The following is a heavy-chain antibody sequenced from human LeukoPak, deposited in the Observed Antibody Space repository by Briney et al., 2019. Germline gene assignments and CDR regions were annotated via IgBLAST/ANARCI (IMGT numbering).Heavy chain of an antibody. CDR2: ISGIGGYT. CDR3: AKDQVVTLPHWYFDL. V-gene: IGHV3-23*01. Sequence: GGSLRLSCAASGFTFSNYAMSWVRQAPGKGLEWVSSISGIGGYTYYADSVKGRFTISRDNSKNTLYLQMNSLRAEDTAVYYCAKDQVVTLPHWYFDLWGRGTLVTVSS. D-gene: IGHD3-3*01. J-gene: IGHJ2*01. CDR1: GFTFSNYA.